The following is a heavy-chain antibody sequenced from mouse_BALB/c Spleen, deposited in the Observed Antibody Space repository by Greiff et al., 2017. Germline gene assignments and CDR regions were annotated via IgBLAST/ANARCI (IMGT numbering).Heavy chain of an antibody. J-gene: IGHJ4*01. Sequence: VKLVESGPGLVAPSQSLSITCTVSGFSLTSYGVHWVRQSPGKGLEWLGVIWSGGSTDYNAAFISRLSISKDNSKSQVFFKMNSLQANDTAIYYCARNLWSDYAMDYWGQGTSVTVSS. V-gene: IGHV2-2*02. D-gene: IGHD1-1*02. CDR3: ARNLWSDYAMDY. CDR2: IWSGGST. CDR1: GFSLTSYG.